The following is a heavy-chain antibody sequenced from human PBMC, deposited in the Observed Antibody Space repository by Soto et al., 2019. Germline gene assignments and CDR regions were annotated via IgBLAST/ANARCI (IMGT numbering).Heavy chain of an antibody. J-gene: IGHJ4*02. CDR2: IKQDGSDK. CDR1: GFNFDNYW. V-gene: IGHV3-7*01. Sequence: GGSLRLSCAASGFNFDNYWMAWVRQAPGKGLEWVANIKQDGSDKNYVGSVKGRFTISRDNAKNSLCLQMNSLRAEDSAVYSCARDTTGILDYWGQGTLVTVSS. D-gene: IGHD1-1*01. CDR3: ARDTTGILDY.